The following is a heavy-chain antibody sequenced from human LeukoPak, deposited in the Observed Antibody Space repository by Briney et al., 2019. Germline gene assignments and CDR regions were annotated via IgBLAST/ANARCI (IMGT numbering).Heavy chain of an antibody. CDR2: ISSSSSYI. D-gene: IGHD3-10*02. V-gene: IGHV3-21*01. CDR1: GFTFSSYS. CDR3: AELGITMIGGV. J-gene: IGHJ6*04. Sequence: SGGSLRLSCAASGFTFSSYSMNWVRQAPGKGLEWVSSISSSSSYIYYSDSVKGRFTISRDNAKNSLYLQMNSLRAEDTAVYYCAELGITMIGGVWGKGTTVTISS.